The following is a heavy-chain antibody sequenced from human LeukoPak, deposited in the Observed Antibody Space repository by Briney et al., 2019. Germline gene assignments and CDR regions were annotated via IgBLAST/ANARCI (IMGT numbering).Heavy chain of an antibody. CDR2: INWSGGST. V-gene: IGHV3-20*04. CDR1: GFAFDQLG. D-gene: IGHD3-9*01. CDR3: ARAPIFSPFYFDC. J-gene: IGHJ4*02. Sequence: RSRGSLKHSCKASGFAFDQLGISLVRQVPRKGLGWASGINWSGGSTGYADRLRGRFTISRDNAKNSLYLQMDSLRAEDTALYYCARAPIFSPFYFDCWGQGTLVTVSS.